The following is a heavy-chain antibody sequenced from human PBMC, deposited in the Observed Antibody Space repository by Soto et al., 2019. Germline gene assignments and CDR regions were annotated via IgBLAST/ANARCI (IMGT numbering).Heavy chain of an antibody. V-gene: IGHV3-23*01. Sequence: GGSLRLSCAASGFTIRNYAKSWVRQAPGKGMEWVSGIGGGGDDRNYDNPVKDRLITSRVNSDSTLSLQMNGPRTADTAAEYCAKDRMSHNAVWDPFDIWGQGTMVTVSS. J-gene: IGHJ3*02. CDR1: GFTIRNYA. CDR2: IGGGGDDR. D-gene: IGHD2-15*01. CDR3: AKDRMSHNAVWDPFDI.